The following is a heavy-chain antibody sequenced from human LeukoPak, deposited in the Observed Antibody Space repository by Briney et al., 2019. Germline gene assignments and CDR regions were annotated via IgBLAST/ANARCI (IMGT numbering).Heavy chain of an antibody. D-gene: IGHD6-19*01. CDR1: GFTFSSYS. J-gene: IGHJ6*03. V-gene: IGHV3-48*04. CDR2: ISSSGSTI. Sequence: PGGSQRLSCAASGFTFSSYSMNWVRQAPGKGLEWVSYISSSGSTIYYADSVKGRFTISRDNAKNSLYLQMNSLRAEDTAVYYCARDSTVAGLYYYYYYMDVWGKGTTVTVSS. CDR3: ARDSTVAGLYYYYYYMDV.